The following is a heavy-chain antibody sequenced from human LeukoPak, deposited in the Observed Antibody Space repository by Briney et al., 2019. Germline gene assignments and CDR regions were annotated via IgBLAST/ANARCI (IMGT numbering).Heavy chain of an antibody. CDR1: GFTVSSNY. Sequence: PGGSLRLSCAVSGFTVSSNYMSWVRQAPGKGLEWVSVIYSGGSTYYADSVKGRFTISRDNAKNSLYLQMNSLRAEDTAVYYCARGTSHSYGMDVWGQGTTVTVSS. D-gene: IGHD2-2*01. CDR2: IYSGGST. J-gene: IGHJ6*02. V-gene: IGHV3-53*01. CDR3: ARGTSHSYGMDV.